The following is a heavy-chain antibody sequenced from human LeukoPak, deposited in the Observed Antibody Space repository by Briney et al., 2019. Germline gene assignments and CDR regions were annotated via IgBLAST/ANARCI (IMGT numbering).Heavy chain of an antibody. D-gene: IGHD3-22*01. Sequence: GGSLRLSCAASGFTFSSYWMHWVRQAPGKGLVWVSRIKSDGKTNYADSVKGRFTISRDNTKNTVSLQMNSLRAEDTGVYYCARAPSEIGGYYPEYFRHWGQGTLVTVSS. CDR2: IKSDGKT. V-gene: IGHV3-74*01. CDR1: GFTFSSYW. CDR3: ARAPSEIGGYYPEYFRH. J-gene: IGHJ1*01.